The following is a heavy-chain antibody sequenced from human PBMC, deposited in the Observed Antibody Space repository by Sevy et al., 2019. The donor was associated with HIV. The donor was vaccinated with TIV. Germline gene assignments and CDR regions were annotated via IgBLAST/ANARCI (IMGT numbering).Heavy chain of an antibody. CDR3: ARASIAVAGIGYYFHY. CDR1: GFTYNGYG. CDR2: IWYDGSNK. Sequence: GGSLRLSCAASGFTYNGYGMHWVRQAPGKGLEWVAVIWYDGSNKEYADSVKGRFTISRDNSKNTLYLQMNNLRAEDTAVYYCARASIAVAGIGYYFHYWGQGTLVTVSS. J-gene: IGHJ4*02. D-gene: IGHD6-19*01. V-gene: IGHV3-33*01.